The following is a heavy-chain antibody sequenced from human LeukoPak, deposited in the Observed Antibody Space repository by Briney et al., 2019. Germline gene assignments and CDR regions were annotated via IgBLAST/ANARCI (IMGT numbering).Heavy chain of an antibody. CDR1: GGSISNY. CDR2: IYTSGST. CDR3: ARGQYYYDSSGYYLLLDY. V-gene: IGHV4-4*07. J-gene: IGHJ4*02. D-gene: IGHD3-22*01. Sequence: SETLSLTCTVSGGSISNYWSRIRQPAGKGLEWIGRIYTSGSTNYNPSLKSRVTMSVDTSKNQFSLKLSSVTAADTAVYYCARGQYYYDSSGYYLLLDYWGQGTLVTVSS.